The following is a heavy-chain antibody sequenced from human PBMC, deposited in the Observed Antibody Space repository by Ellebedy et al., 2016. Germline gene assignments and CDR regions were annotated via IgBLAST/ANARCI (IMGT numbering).Heavy chain of an antibody. Sequence: GGSLRLSCAASGFTFSTYGMHWVRQAPGKGLEWVAVIWYDGSNKYYADSVKGRFTISRDNSKNTLYLQMNSLRAEDTAVYYCARDGPNGWFGELSYYFDYWGQGTLVTVSS. CDR2: IWYDGSNK. CDR1: GFTFSTYG. D-gene: IGHD3-10*01. V-gene: IGHV3-33*01. J-gene: IGHJ4*02. CDR3: ARDGPNGWFGELSYYFDY.